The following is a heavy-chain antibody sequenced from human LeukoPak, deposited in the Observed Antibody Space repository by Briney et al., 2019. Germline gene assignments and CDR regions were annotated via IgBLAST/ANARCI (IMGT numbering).Heavy chain of an antibody. D-gene: IGHD6-19*01. CDR3: ARRRAVAGVYYFDY. J-gene: IGHJ4*02. CDR1: GYSFTSYW. CDR2: IYPGDSAT. Sequence: GESLKISCKGTGYSFTSYWIAWVRQMPGKGLEWMGIIYPGDSATRYSPSFQGQVTISADKSISTAYLPWSSLKASDTAMYYCARRRAVAGVYYFDYWGQGTLVTVSS. V-gene: IGHV5-51*01.